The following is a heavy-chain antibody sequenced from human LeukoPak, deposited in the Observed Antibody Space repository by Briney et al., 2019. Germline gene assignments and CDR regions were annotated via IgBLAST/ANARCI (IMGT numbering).Heavy chain of an antibody. Sequence: GGSLRLSCAASGFTFSIYAMSWVRQAPGKGPECVANIKPDGSDKYYVDSMKGRFTISRDNAKNSLYLQMNNLRAEDTAVYYCAREGFPPGVLHWGQGTLVTVSS. CDR3: AREGFPPGVLH. CDR1: GFTFSIYA. CDR2: IKPDGSDK. V-gene: IGHV3-7*01. J-gene: IGHJ1*01. D-gene: IGHD2-2*01.